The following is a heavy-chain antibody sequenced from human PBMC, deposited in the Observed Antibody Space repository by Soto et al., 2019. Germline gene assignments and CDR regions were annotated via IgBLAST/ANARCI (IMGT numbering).Heavy chain of an antibody. V-gene: IGHV3-53*01. CDR3: TRDWYGLGRN. J-gene: IGHJ4*02. CDR1: GLSVSDNY. Sequence: EVQLVESGGGLIQAGGSVRLSCVVSGLSVSDNYLTWVRQAPGKGLECVSVIYADGRTYYTASVMGRFTLSRDNSKNTLYLQLNSLRVEDTAMYFCTRDWYGLGRNWAQGTLVSVSS. D-gene: IGHD3-10*01. CDR2: IYADGRT.